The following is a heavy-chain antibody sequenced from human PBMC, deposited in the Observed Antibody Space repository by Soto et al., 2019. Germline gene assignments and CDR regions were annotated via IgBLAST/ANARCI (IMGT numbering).Heavy chain of an antibody. CDR1: GYTIRNYG. D-gene: IGHD1-26*01. Sequence: QVQLVQSGSEVKKPGASVRVTCKASGYTIRNYGISWVREAPGQGLEWMGWVSAYNRNSNYAQKFEDRVIMTADTATSTAYLELRGLRSDDTAIYYCARDRQWEPLLYWGQGSLVTDSS. J-gene: IGHJ4*02. CDR3: ARDRQWEPLLY. V-gene: IGHV1-18*01. CDR2: VSAYNRNS.